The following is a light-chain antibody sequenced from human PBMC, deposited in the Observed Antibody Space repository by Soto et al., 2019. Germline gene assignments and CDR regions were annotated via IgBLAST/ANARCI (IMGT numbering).Light chain of an antibody. CDR1: QSVSSTY. CDR2: GTS. J-gene: IGKJ3*01. V-gene: IGKV3-20*01. Sequence: ETVLTQSPGSLSLSPGERATLSCRASQSVSSTYLAWYQQKPGQAPRLLIYGTSGRATGIPDRLSGSGSGTDFTLTISRLEPEDFAVYYCQQYGSSPSFTFGPGTKVDIK. CDR3: QQYGSSPSFT.